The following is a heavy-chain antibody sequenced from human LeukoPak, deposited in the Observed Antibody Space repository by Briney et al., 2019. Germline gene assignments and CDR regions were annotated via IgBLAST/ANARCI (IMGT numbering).Heavy chain of an antibody. D-gene: IGHD3-16*01. CDR1: GGSISGYY. CDR3: ARGGVY. J-gene: IGHJ4*02. CDR2: IYYSGST. Sequence: SSETLSLTCTVSGGSISGYYWSWIRQPPGKGLEWIGYIYYSGSTYYNPSLKSRVTISVDTSKNQFSLKLSSVTAADTAVYYCARGGVYWGQGTLVTVSS. V-gene: IGHV4-59*12.